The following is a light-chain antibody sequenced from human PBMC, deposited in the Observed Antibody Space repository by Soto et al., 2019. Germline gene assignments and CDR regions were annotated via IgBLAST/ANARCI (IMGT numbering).Light chain of an antibody. Sequence: DVVMPQSPLSLPVTLGQPASISCRSSQSLVNSDGNTYLNWFQQRPGQSPRRLIYKVSNRDSGVPDRFSGSGSGTDFTLKISRVEGEDVGVYYCMQGTHWPPTFGQGTKVEIQ. CDR1: QSLVNSDGNTY. V-gene: IGKV2-30*01. CDR3: MQGTHWPPT. CDR2: KVS. J-gene: IGKJ1*01.